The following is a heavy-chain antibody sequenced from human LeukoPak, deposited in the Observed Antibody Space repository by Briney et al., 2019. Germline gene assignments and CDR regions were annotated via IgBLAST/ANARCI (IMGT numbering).Heavy chain of an antibody. D-gene: IGHD3-10*01. CDR2: ISGYNGNT. Sequence: GASVKVSCKASGYTFTRYGISWVRQAPGQGLERMGWISGYNGNTNYAEKLQGRVTMTTDTSTSTVYMELRSLRSDDTAVYYCARDSLYYGSGSYLGFDPWGQGTLVTVSS. CDR1: GYTFTRYG. J-gene: IGHJ5*02. V-gene: IGHV1-18*01. CDR3: ARDSLYYGSGSYLGFDP.